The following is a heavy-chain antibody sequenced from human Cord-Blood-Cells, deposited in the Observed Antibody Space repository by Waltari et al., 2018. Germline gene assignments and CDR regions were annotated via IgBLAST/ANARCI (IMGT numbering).Heavy chain of an antibody. CDR2: MNPNSGNT. D-gene: IGHD2-15*01. CDR1: GYTFPSYD. Sequence: QVQLVQSGAEVKKPGASVKVSCKAPGYTFPSYDINWLRLATGQGLEWMGWMNPNSGNTGYAQKFQGRVTITRNTSISTAYMELSSLRSEDTAVYYCARVEVRATYNWFDPWGQGTLVTVSS. CDR3: ARVEVRATYNWFDP. V-gene: IGHV1-8*03. J-gene: IGHJ5*02.